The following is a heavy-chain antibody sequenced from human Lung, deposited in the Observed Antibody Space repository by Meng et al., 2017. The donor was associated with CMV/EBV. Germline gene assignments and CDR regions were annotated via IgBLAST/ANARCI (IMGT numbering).Heavy chain of an antibody. CDR2: IIPIFGTA. V-gene: IGHV1-69*05. D-gene: IGHD2-2*02. CDR3: AGGYCSSTSCYNVYGMDV. CDR1: GGTFSSYA. J-gene: IGHJ6*02. Sequence: SXXVSXKASGGTFSSYAISWVRQAPGQGLEWMGGIIPIFGTANYAQKFQGRVTITTDESTSTAYMELSSLRSEDTAVYYCAGGYCSSTSCYNVYGMDVWGQGXTVTVSS.